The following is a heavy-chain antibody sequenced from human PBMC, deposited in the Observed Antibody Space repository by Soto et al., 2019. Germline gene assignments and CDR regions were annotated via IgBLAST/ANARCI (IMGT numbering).Heavy chain of an antibody. V-gene: IGHV4-34*01. CDR1: GGSFSASY. D-gene: IGHD3-22*01. CDR3: ARGSVDTVDSRGFYEY. CDR2: INHSGGT. J-gene: IGHJ4*02. Sequence: PETLSLTCAVYGGSFSASYWSWIRHPPGKGLEWIGEINHSGGTSYNPSLKSRVTISVDTSKSQFSLKLTSVTAADRAVYYCARGSVDTVDSRGFYEYWGQGTPVTGPS.